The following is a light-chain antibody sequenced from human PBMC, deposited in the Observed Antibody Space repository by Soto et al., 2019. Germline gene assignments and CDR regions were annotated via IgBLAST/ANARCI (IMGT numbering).Light chain of an antibody. J-gene: IGKJ4*01. CDR2: GGS. V-gene: IGKV3-15*01. Sequence: EIVMTQSPASMSVSPGERATFFCRASQSVRSSLAWYQQKPGQAPRLLIYGGSTRATGIPARFSGSGSGTEFTLTISSLQSEDFAVYSCQQYYNWPPLTFGGGTKVEIK. CDR1: QSVRSS. CDR3: QQYYNWPPLT.